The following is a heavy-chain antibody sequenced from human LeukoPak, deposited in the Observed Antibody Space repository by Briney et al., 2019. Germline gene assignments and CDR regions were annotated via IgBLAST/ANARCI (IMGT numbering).Heavy chain of an antibody. CDR1: GFTFSSYA. CDR2: ISGSGGST. D-gene: IGHD3-10*01. CDR3: AKVVWFGELAYYFDY. Sequence: GGSLSLFCAASGFTFSSYAISWVRHAPGKVLEWVSAISGSGGSTYYADSVKGRFTISRDNSKNTLYLQMNSLRAEDTAVYYCAKVVWFGELAYYFDYWGQGTLVTVSS. J-gene: IGHJ4*02. V-gene: IGHV3-23*01.